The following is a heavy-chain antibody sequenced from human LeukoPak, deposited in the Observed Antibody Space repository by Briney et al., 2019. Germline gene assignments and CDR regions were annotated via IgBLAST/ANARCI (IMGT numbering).Heavy chain of an antibody. Sequence: GGSLRLSCAASGFTFSTYSMHWVRQAPGKGLEWVAVISYDGSNKNYADSVKGRFTISRDNSKNTLYLQMNSLRAEDTAVYYCARVGRGYSYGYFDYWGQGTLVTVSS. CDR1: GFTFSTYS. CDR2: ISYDGSNK. J-gene: IGHJ4*02. V-gene: IGHV3-30-3*01. CDR3: ARVGRGYSYGYFDY. D-gene: IGHD5-18*01.